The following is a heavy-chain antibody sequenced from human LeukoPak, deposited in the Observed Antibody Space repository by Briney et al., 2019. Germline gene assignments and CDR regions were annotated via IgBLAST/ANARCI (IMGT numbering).Heavy chain of an antibody. CDR2: INSDGSST. CDR3: ARVYRPFYYDAFDI. D-gene: IGHD2/OR15-2a*01. V-gene: IGHV3-74*01. CDR1: GFTFSSYW. Sequence: SGGSLRLSCAASGFTFSSYWMHWVRQAPGKGLVWVSRINSDGSSTSYADSVKGRFTISRDNAKNTLYLQMNSLRAEDTVVYYCARVYRPFYYDAFDIWGQGTMVTVSS. J-gene: IGHJ3*02.